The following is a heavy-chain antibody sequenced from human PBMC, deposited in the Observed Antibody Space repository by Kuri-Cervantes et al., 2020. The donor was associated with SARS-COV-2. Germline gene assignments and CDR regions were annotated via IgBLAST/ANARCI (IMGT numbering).Heavy chain of an antibody. J-gene: IGHJ4*02. CDR2: ITRSSVYI. Sequence: GESLKISCVASGFTFSAYTLNWVRQAPGKGLEWVSSITRSSVYISYADSLKGRFTISRDNSKNTLYLQMNSLRAEDTAVYYCAKDQGSGSYHSPFDYWGQGTLVTVSS. CDR1: GFTFSAYT. CDR3: AKDQGSGSYHSPFDY. V-gene: IGHV3-21*01. D-gene: IGHD1-26*01.